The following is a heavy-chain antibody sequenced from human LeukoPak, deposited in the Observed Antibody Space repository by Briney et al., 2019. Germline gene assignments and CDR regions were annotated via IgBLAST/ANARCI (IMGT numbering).Heavy chain of an antibody. V-gene: IGHV4-34*01. J-gene: IGHJ4*02. Sequence: PSETLSLTCAVYGGSFSGYYWSWIRQPPGKGLEWIGEINHSGSTNYNPSLKSRVTISVDTSKNQFSLKLSSVTAADTAVYYCARRRTLFDYWGQGTLVTVSS. CDR2: INHSGST. CDR1: GGSFSGYY. CDR3: ARRRTLFDY. D-gene: IGHD1-14*01.